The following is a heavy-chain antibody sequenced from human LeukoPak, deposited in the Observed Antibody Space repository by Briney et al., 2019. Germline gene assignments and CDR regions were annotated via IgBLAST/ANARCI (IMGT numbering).Heavy chain of an antibody. CDR1: GFTVSYNY. CDR3: ASTPPRYLGYFDY. V-gene: IGHV3-53*01. D-gene: IGHD3-9*01. J-gene: IGHJ4*02. Sequence: GGSLRLSCAASGFTVSYNYMSWVRQAPGKGLEWVSVIYSGGSTYYADSVKGRFTISRDNSKNTLYFQMNSLRAEDTAVYYCASTPPRYLGYFDYWGQGTLVTVSS. CDR2: IYSGGST.